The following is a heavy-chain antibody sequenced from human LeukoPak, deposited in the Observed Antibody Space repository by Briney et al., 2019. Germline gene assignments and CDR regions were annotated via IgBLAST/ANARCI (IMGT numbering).Heavy chain of an antibody. CDR2: IWSDGSNK. Sequence: GGSLRLSCAASGFTFSSYGMHWVRQAPGEGLEWVAVIWSDGSNKYYADSVKGRFTISRDNSKNTLYLQMNSLRAEDTAVYYCATSPRGEDDAFDIWGQGTMVTVSS. CDR1: GFTFSSYG. D-gene: IGHD3-10*01. V-gene: IGHV3-33*01. CDR3: ATSPRGEDDAFDI. J-gene: IGHJ3*02.